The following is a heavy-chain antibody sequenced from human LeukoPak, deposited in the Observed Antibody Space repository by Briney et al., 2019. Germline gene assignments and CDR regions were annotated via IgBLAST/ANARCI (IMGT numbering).Heavy chain of an antibody. CDR2: IYYSGST. V-gene: IGHV4-39*07. Sequence: PSETLSLTCTVSGGSISSSSYYWGWIRQPPGKGLEWIGSIYYSGSTYYNPSLQSRVTISVDTSKNQFSLKLTSVTAADTAVYYCARGSQQLGPNFDYWGQGTLVTVSS. CDR3: ARGSQQLGPNFDY. J-gene: IGHJ4*02. CDR1: GGSISSSSYY. D-gene: IGHD6-13*01.